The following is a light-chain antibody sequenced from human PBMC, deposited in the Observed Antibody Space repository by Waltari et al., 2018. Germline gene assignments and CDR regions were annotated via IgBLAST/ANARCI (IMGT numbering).Light chain of an antibody. CDR3: CSYAGSSTFHVV. CDR1: RPDVGSYNL. Sequence: QSALTQPASVSGSPGQSITISCTGTRPDVGSYNLVSWYQQHPGKAPKLMIHEGSKRPSGVSNRFSGSKSGNTASLTISGLQAEDEADYYCCSYAGSSTFHVVFGGGTKLTVL. V-gene: IGLV2-23*03. CDR2: EGS. J-gene: IGLJ2*01.